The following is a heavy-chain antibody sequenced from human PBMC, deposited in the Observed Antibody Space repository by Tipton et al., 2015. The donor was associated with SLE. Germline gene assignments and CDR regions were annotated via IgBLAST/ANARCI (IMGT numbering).Heavy chain of an antibody. CDR1: GFTFSSYA. Sequence: GSLRLSCAASGFTFSSYAMSWVRQAPGTGLEWVSAISGSGGSTYYADSVKGRFTISRDNSKNTLYLQMNSLRAEDTAVYYCAKDFSGPLSGYYYDRSDYYQGYFQHWGQGTLVTVSS. CDR3: AKDFSGPLSGYYYDRSDYYQGYFQH. J-gene: IGHJ1*01. V-gene: IGHV3-23*01. CDR2: ISGSGGST. D-gene: IGHD3-22*01.